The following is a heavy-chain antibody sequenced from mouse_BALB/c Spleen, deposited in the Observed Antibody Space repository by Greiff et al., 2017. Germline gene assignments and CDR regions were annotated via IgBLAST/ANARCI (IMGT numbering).Heavy chain of an antibody. J-gene: IGHJ1*01. Sequence: EVQLVESGGGLVQPGGSLKLSCAASGFTFSSYTMSWVRQTPEKRLEWVAYISNGGGSTYYPDTVKGRFTISRDNAKNTLYLQMSSLKSEDTAMYYCARHRDEYFDVWGAGTTVTVSS. CDR3: ARHRDEYFDV. CDR2: ISNGGGST. V-gene: IGHV5-12-2*01. CDR1: GFTFSSYT.